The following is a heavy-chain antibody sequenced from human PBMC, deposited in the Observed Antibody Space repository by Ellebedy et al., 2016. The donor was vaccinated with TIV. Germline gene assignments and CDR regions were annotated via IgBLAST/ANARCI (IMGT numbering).Heavy chain of an antibody. CDR2: IKSKTDGGTT. Sequence: PGGSLRLSCAASGFTFNNAWLTWVRQAPGKGLEWVGRIKSKTDGGTTDYAAPVKGRFTISRDDRKNTLYLQMDSLKTEDTAVYYCTTDSMMTTVSAYPVDYWGQGTLVTVSS. CDR1: GFTFNNAW. V-gene: IGHV3-15*07. J-gene: IGHJ4*02. CDR3: TTDSMMTTVSAYPVDY. D-gene: IGHD4-17*01.